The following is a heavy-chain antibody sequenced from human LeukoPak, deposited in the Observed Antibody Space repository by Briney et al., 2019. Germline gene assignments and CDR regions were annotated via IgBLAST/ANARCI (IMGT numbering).Heavy chain of an antibody. J-gene: IGHJ6*03. CDR1: GFTFSTYS. Sequence: GGSLRLSCAASGFTFSTYSMTWVRQAPGKGLEWVSFISGGGSYIYYAESVKGRFTISRDNSKNTLYLQMNSLRAEDTAVYYCAKYSGAYSSSWWVDYYYYYMDVWGKGTTVTVSS. D-gene: IGHD6-13*01. CDR2: ISGGGSYI. V-gene: IGHV3-21*04. CDR3: AKYSGAYSSSWWVDYYYYYMDV.